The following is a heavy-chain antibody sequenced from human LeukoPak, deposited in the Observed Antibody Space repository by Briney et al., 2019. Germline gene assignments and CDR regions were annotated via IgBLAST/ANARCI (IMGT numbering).Heavy chain of an antibody. CDR2: IKQDGSEK. D-gene: IGHD5-18*01. CDR1: GFTFSSYW. V-gene: IGHV3-7*01. Sequence: GGSLRLSCAASGFTFSSYWMSWVRQAPGKGLEWVANIKQDGSEKYYVGSVKGRFTISRDNAKNSLYLQMNSLRAEDTAVYYCARDRPHTQLWSFYYYYGMDVWGQGTTVTVSS. J-gene: IGHJ6*02. CDR3: ARDRPHTQLWSFYYYYGMDV.